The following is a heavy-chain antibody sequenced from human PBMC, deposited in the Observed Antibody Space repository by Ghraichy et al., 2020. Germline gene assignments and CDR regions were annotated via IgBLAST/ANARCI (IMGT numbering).Heavy chain of an antibody. D-gene: IGHD3-10*01. J-gene: IGHJ6*02. Sequence: VSCKASGYTFTNYGIGWVRQAPGQGLEWMGWISGYNGYTYYAQNIQDRVTMTTDTSTTTAYMELRSLESDDTAGYYCARALSGSGSYYYPYYGMDVWGQGTTVTVSS. CDR1: GYTFTNYG. V-gene: IGHV1-18*01. CDR3: ARALSGSGSYYYPYYGMDV. CDR2: ISGYNGYT.